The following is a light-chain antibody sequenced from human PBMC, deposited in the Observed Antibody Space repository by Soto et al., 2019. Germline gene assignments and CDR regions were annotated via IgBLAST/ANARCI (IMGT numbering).Light chain of an antibody. CDR1: QSVSSNY. CDR3: QQYGSSPPT. CDR2: GAS. V-gene: IGKV3-20*01. Sequence: EIVLTQSPGTLSLSPGERATLSCSASQSVSSNYLAWYQQKPGQAPRLLIYGASNRATGIPDRFSGSGSGTDFTLTISRLEPEDFAVYYCQQYGSSPPTFGQGTKVDIK. J-gene: IGKJ1*01.